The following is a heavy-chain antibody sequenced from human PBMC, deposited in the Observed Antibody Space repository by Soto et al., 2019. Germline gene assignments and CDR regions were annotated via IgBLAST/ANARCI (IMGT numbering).Heavy chain of an antibody. CDR1: GYTFTGYY. CDR2: INPNSGGT. Sequence: ASVKVSCKASGYTFTGYYMHWVRQAPGQGLEWMGWINPNSGGTNYAQKFQGRVTMTRDTSTSTAYMELSSLRSDDTAVYYCARVFGVVPYFDYWGQGTLVTVSS. D-gene: IGHD3-3*01. CDR3: ARVFGVVPYFDY. J-gene: IGHJ4*02. V-gene: IGHV1-2*02.